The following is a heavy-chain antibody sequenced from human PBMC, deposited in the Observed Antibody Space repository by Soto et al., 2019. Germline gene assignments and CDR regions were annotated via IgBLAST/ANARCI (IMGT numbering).Heavy chain of an antibody. CDR1: GGSISSGGYY. CDR3: ARAPIEYSSSSVVYFDY. D-gene: IGHD6-6*01. J-gene: IGHJ4*02. CDR2: IYYSGST. V-gene: IGHV4-31*03. Sequence: PSETLSLTCSVSGGSISSGGYYWSWIRQHPGKGLEWIGYIYYSGSTYYNPSLKSRVTISVDTSKNQFSLKLSSVTAADTAVYYCARAPIEYSSSSVVYFDYWGQGTLVTVSS.